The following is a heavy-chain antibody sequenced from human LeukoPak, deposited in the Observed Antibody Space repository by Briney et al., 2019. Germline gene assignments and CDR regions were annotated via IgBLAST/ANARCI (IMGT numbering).Heavy chain of an antibody. CDR3: TRDQMNY. CDR1: EFTVSRNY. V-gene: IGHV3-53*01. CDR2: IFSNGDT. Sequence: GGSLRLSCTASEFTVSRNYMIWVRQAPGKGLEWVSLIFSNGDTHYADSVKGRFTISRDTSKNTVSLQMNSLRVEDTAIYYCTRDQMNYWGQGTLVTVSS. D-gene: IGHD5-24*01. J-gene: IGHJ4*02.